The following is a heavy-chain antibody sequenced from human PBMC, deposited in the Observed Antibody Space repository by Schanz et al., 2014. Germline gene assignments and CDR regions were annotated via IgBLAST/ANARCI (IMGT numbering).Heavy chain of an antibody. CDR2: LSSDSRHV. J-gene: IGHJ4*02. D-gene: IGHD1-1*01. CDR1: GFIFSSYN. V-gene: IGHV3-21*06. CDR3: ARDGIAATTDFEY. Sequence: EVQLVESGGGLVKPGGSLRLSCVASGFIFSSYNMNWVRQSPGKGLEWVSFLSSDSRHVYYVESAKGRFTISRDNAKNSLYLQMDSLRGDDTAVYYCARDGIAATTDFEYWGQGVLVIVSS.